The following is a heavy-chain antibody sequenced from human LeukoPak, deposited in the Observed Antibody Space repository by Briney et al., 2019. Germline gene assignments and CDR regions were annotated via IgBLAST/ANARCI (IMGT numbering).Heavy chain of an antibody. V-gene: IGHV1-8*01. J-gene: IGHJ4*02. CDR1: GYTFPSYD. Sequence: GASVKVSCKASGYTFPSYDINWVRQATGQGLEWMGWMNPNSGNTGYAQKFQGRVTMTRNTSISTAYMELSSLRSEDTAVYYCASLRWHAPEPQKLITTPKIVHRPSLWGQGTLVTVSS. CDR3: ASLRWHAPEPQKLITTPKIVHRPSL. D-gene: IGHD1-14*01. CDR2: MNPNSGNT.